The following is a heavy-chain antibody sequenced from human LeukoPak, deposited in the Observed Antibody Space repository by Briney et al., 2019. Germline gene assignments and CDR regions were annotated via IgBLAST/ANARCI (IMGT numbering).Heavy chain of an antibody. CDR2: IYHSGST. V-gene: IGHV4-4*02. J-gene: IGHJ4*02. D-gene: IGHD6-13*01. Sequence: SGALSLTCAVSGGSISSNNWWSWVRQPPGKGLEWIGEIYHSGSTNYNPSLKSRVTISVDKSKNQFSLKLSSVTAADTAVYYCARHAGYSSSWYPYWGQGTLVTVSS. CDR1: GGSISSNNW. CDR3: ARHAGYSSSWYPY.